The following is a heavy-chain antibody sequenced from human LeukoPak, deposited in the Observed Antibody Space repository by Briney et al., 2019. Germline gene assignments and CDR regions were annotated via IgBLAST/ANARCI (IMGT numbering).Heavy chain of an antibody. D-gene: IGHD2-2*01. CDR3: ARRPSWPSTSAFDI. V-gene: IGHV4-39*01. CDR1: GGSVSSIGYF. Sequence: ASETLSLTCGVSGGSVSSIGYFWGWSRQPPGKGLQWIGSIYYSGSAYYNPSLQSRVAISVDTSRNQFSLKLTSVTAADTAVYYCARRPSWPSTSAFDIWGRGTMVTVSP. CDR2: IYYSGSA. J-gene: IGHJ3*02.